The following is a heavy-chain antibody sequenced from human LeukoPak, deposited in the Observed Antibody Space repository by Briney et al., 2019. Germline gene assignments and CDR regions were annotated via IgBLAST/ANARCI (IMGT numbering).Heavy chain of an antibody. D-gene: IGHD5-18*01. J-gene: IGHJ6*03. CDR2: ISSNGGST. V-gene: IGHV3-64*01. Sequence: GGSLRLSCAASGFTFSSYAMHWVRQAPGKGLEYVSAISSNGGSTYYANSVKGRFTISRDNSKNTLYLQMGGLRAEDMAVYYCASNTARYYYYMDVWGKGTTVTVSS. CDR1: GFTFSSYA. CDR3: ASNTARYYYYMDV.